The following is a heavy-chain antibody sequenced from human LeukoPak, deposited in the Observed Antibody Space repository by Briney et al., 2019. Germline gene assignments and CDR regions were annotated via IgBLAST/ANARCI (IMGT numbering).Heavy chain of an antibody. CDR2: ISSSSSYI. D-gene: IGHD2-15*01. J-gene: IGHJ3*02. Sequence: GGSLRLSCAASGFTFSSYSMNWVRQAPGKGLEWVSSISSSSSYIYYADSVKGRFTVSRDNAKNSLYLQMNSLRAEDTAMYFCARDSNPYCSGGSCTAFDIWGQGTMVTVSS. CDR3: ARDSNPYCSGGSCTAFDI. V-gene: IGHV3-21*01. CDR1: GFTFSSYS.